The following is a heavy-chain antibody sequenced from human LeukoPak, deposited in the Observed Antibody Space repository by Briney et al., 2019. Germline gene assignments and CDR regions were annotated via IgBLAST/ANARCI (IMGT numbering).Heavy chain of an antibody. Sequence: SATLSLTCTVSGGSISSYYWSWIRPPAGEGLEWIGRIYTSGSTNYNPSLKSRVTMSVDTSKNQFSLKLSSVTAADTAVYYCARDRVVVPAAYYYYYYGMDVWGQGTTVTVSS. CDR1: GGSISSYY. CDR3: ARDRVVVPAAYYYYYYGMDV. D-gene: IGHD2-2*01. J-gene: IGHJ6*02. CDR2: IYTSGST. V-gene: IGHV4-4*07.